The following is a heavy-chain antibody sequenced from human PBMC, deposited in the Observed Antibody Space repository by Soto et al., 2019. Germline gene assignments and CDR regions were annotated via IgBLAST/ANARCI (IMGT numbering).Heavy chain of an antibody. D-gene: IGHD3-22*01. J-gene: IGHJ5*02. CDR1: GYTFTSYG. Sequence: ASVKVSCKASGYTFTSYGISWVRQAPGQGLEWMGWISAYNGNTNYAQKLQGRVTMTTDTSTSTAYMELRSLRSDDTAVYYCARGAYYYDSSGYYYEGNWFDPWGQGTLVTVSS. CDR3: ARGAYYYDSSGYYYEGNWFDP. V-gene: IGHV1-18*01. CDR2: ISAYNGNT.